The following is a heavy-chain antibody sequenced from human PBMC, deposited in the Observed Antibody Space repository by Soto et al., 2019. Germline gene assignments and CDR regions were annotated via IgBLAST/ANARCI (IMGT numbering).Heavy chain of an antibody. J-gene: IGHJ5*02. V-gene: IGHV4-34*01. CDR1: GGSFSGYY. Sequence: ETLSLTCAVYGGSFSGYYWSWIRQPPGKGLEWIGEINHSGSTNYNPSLKSRVTISVDTSKNQFSLKLSSVTAADTAVYYCARGAGVLLWFGESLRRRFDPWGQGTLVTVSS. CDR2: INHSGST. CDR3: ARGAGVLLWFGESLRRRFDP. D-gene: IGHD3-10*01.